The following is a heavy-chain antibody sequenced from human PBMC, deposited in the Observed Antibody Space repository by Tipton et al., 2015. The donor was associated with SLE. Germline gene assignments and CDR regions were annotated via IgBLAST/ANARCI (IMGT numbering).Heavy chain of an antibody. Sequence: RSPRLSCAASGFTFDDYAMHWVRQAPGKGLEWVSGINWNSGNVGYADSVKGRFTISRDNAKNSLYLQMNSLRAEDTALYYCAKAPALIGGGLGAFDIGGQGTMVTVSS. CDR1: GFTFDDYA. CDR2: INWNSGNV. J-gene: IGHJ3*02. D-gene: IGHD3-16*01. CDR3: AKAPALIGGGLGAFDI. V-gene: IGHV3-9*01.